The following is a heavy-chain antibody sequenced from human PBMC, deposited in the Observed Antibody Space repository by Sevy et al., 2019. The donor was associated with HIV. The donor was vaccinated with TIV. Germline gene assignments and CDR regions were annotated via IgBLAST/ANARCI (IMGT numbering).Heavy chain of an antibody. V-gene: IGHV3-33*01. J-gene: IGHJ4*01. Sequence: GGSLRLSCAASGFTFSSFGMHWVRQAPGKGLEWVAVIWFDGSNTYYADSVKGRFTISRDIAKNTLHLQNSLRAEDTAVYYCARDLEFYDSGDYGPAFMPDFWGHGTLVTVSS. D-gene: IGHD4-17*01. CDR3: ARDLEFYDSGDYGPAFMPDF. CDR2: IWFDGSNT. CDR1: GFTFSSFG.